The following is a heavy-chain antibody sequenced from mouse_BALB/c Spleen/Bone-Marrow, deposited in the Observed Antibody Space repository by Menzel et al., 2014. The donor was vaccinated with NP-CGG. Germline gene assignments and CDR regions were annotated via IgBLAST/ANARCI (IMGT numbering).Heavy chain of an antibody. CDR2: IDPANGNT. V-gene: IGHV14-3*02. J-gene: IGHJ3*01. D-gene: IGHD1-1*01. Sequence: EVKVVESGAELVKPGASVKLSCTASGFDIKDTYMHWVKQRPEQGLEWIGRIDPANGNTKYDPKFQGKATITADTSSNTAYLQLSSLTSEDTAVYYCAMYYYGSSLFAYWGQGTLVTDSA. CDR1: GFDIKDTY. CDR3: AMYYYGSSLFAY.